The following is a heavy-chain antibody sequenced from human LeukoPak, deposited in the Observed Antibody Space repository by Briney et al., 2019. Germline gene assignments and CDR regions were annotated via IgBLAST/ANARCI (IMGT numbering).Heavy chain of an antibody. CDR3: ARSHSGYDYVFDY. CDR2: IYYSGST. V-gene: IGHV4-59*01. Sequence: SETLSLTCTVSGGSISSYYWSWIRQPPGRGLEWIGYIYYSGSTNYNPSLKSRVTISVDTSKNQFSLKLSSVTAADTAVYYRARSHSGYDYVFDYWGQGTLVTVSS. J-gene: IGHJ4*02. CDR1: GGSISSYY. D-gene: IGHD5-12*01.